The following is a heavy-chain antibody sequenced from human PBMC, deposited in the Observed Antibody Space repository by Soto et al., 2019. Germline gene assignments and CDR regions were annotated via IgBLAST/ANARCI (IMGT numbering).Heavy chain of an antibody. V-gene: IGHV4-30-2*01. D-gene: IGHD6-19*01. CDR1: NVYISMGGYS. Sequence: PSQTRSLNCPVGNVYISMGGYSLRWIRQPPGKGLEWIGYIYHSGSTYYNPSLKSRVTISVDRSKNQFSLKLTSVTAADTAVYFCVSHRNYIVVSGSFFDYWSQETLVTVSS. CDR3: VSHRNYIVVSGSFFDY. J-gene: IGHJ4*02. CDR2: IYHSGST.